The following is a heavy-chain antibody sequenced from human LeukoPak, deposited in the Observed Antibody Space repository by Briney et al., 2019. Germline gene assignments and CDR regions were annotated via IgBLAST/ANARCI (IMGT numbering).Heavy chain of an antibody. D-gene: IGHD2-15*01. J-gene: IGHJ6*03. V-gene: IGHV4-59*12. CDR1: GGSISSYY. Sequence: SETLSLTCTVSGGSISSYYWSWIRQPPGKGLEWIGYIYYSGSTNYNPSLKSRVTISVDTSKNQFSLKLSSVTAAHTAVYYCARIGYCSGGSCHNYMDVWGKGTTVTVSS. CDR2: IYYSGST. CDR3: ARIGYCSGGSCHNYMDV.